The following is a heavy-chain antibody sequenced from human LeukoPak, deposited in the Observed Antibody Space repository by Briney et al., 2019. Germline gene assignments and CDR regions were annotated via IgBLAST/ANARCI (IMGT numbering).Heavy chain of an antibody. CDR3: ATLNSGTYGAFDI. Sequence: ASVKVSCKASEYTFTGYYIHWVRQAPGQGLEWMGWINPNSGGTNYAQKFQGRVTVTRETSISTAYMELSRLRSDHTAVYYCATLNSGTYGAFDIWGQGTMVTVSS. J-gene: IGHJ3*02. CDR1: EYTFTGYY. D-gene: IGHD1-26*01. CDR2: INPNSGGT. V-gene: IGHV1-2*02.